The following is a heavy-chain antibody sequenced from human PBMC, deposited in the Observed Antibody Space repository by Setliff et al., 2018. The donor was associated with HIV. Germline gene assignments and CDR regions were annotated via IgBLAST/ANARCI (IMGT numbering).Heavy chain of an antibody. J-gene: IGHJ4*02. CDR2: MHPNSGAT. CDR1: GYTFTASY. Sequence: ASVKVSCKTSGYTFTASYLHWVRQAPGQGLQWMGWMHPNSGATKYAQKFRDRVTLTGDTSISTASMELSSLKSDDTAMYYCATSTSRFFWNGFYQGGFGSRNSHSFENWGQGTLVTVSS. V-gene: IGHV1-2*02. D-gene: IGHD3-3*01. CDR3: ATSTSRFFWNGFYQGGFGSRNSHSFEN.